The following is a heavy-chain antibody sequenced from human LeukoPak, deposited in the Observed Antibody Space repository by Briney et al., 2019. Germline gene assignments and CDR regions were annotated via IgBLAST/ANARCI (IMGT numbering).Heavy chain of an antibody. CDR2: ISAYNGNT. Sequence: GASVKVSCKASGYTFTSYGISWVRQAPGQGLEWMGWISAYNGNTNYAQKLQGRVTMTTDTSTSTAYMELRSLRSDDTAVYYCVRDHVSGQWLVQFGYWGQGTLVTVSS. V-gene: IGHV1-18*01. J-gene: IGHJ4*02. D-gene: IGHD6-19*01. CDR3: VRDHVSGQWLVQFGY. CDR1: GYTFTSYG.